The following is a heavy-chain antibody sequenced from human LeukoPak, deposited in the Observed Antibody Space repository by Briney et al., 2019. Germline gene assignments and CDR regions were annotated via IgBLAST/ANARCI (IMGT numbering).Heavy chain of an antibody. D-gene: IGHD3-22*01. CDR2: IYPGDSDT. J-gene: IGHJ6*02. CDR3: ARHPNLYDGDYYYGMDV. Sequence: GESLKISCKGSGYSYTSYWIGWVRQMPGKGLEWMGIIYPGDSDTRYSPSFQGQVTISADKSISTAYLQWSSLKASDTAMYYCARHPNLYDGDYYYGMDVWGQGTTVTVSS. CDR1: GYSYTSYW. V-gene: IGHV5-51*01.